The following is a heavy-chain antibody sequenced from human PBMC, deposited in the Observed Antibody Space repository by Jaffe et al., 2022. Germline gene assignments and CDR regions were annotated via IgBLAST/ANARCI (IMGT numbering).Heavy chain of an antibody. CDR3: ARLTAGGWSEVYFDY. CDR1: GGSISSSSYY. CDR2: IYYSGST. Sequence: QLQLQESGPGLVKPSETLSLTCTVSGGSISSSSYYWGWIRQPPGKGLEWIGSIYYSGSTYYNPSLKSRVTISVDTSKNQFSLKLSSVTAADTAVYYCARLTAGGWSEVYFDYWGQGTLVTVSS. V-gene: IGHV4-39*01. D-gene: IGHD3-16*01. J-gene: IGHJ4*02.